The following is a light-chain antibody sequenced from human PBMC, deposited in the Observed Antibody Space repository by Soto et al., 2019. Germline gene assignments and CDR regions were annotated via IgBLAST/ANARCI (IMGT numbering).Light chain of an antibody. V-gene: IGKV1-9*01. Sequence: DIQLTQSPSFLSASVGDRVTITCRASQGISSYLAWYQQKPGKAPKLLIYAASTLQSEVPSRFSGSESGTIFTLTISSLQPEDFATYYCQQLNSYPITFGQGTRLEIK. CDR2: AAS. CDR3: QQLNSYPIT. CDR1: QGISSY. J-gene: IGKJ5*01.